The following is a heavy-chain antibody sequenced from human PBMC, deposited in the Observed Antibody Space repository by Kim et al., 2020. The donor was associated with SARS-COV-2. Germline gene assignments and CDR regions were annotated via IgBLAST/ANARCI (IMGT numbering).Heavy chain of an antibody. CDR3: VRGALGNSRGADY. Sequence: NYADSWKGRFTISRDNAKNILYLQMNSLRAEDSAVYYCVRGALGNSRGADYWGQGTLVTVSS. J-gene: IGHJ4*02. V-gene: IGHV3-74*01. D-gene: IGHD3-16*01.